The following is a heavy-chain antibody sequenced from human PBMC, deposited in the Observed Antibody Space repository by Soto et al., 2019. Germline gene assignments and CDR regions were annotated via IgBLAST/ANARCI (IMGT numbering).Heavy chain of an antibody. D-gene: IGHD6-19*01. J-gene: IGHJ4*02. Sequence: GGSLRLSCAASGFSFSSYAMHWVRQAPGKGLEWVAVISYDGSNKYYADSVKGRFTISRDNSKNTLYLQMNSLRAEDTAVYYCAKEAVSGWYYFDYWGPGTLVTVSS. V-gene: IGHV3-30-3*01. CDR1: GFSFSSYA. CDR2: ISYDGSNK. CDR3: AKEAVSGWYYFDY.